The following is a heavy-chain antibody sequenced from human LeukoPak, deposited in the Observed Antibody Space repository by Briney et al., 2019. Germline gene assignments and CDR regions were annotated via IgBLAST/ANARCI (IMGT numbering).Heavy chain of an antibody. CDR3: ARGGTAYCSGGSCYFDY. V-gene: IGHV1-2*02. J-gene: IGHJ4*02. D-gene: IGHD2-15*01. Sequence: ASVKVSCKASGYTFTGHYMHWVRQAPGQGLEWMGWINPNSGGTNYAQKFQGRVTMTRDTSISTAYMELSRLRSDDTAVYYCARGGTAYCSGGSCYFDYWGQGTLVTVSS. CDR1: GYTFTGHY. CDR2: INPNSGGT.